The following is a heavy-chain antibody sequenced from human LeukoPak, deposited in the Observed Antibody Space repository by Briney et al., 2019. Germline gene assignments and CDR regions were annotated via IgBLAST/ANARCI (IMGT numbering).Heavy chain of an antibody. CDR3: ARHRRYDYVWGSYRSGYYFDY. J-gene: IGHJ4*02. Sequence: SETLSLTCAAYGGSFSVYYWSWIRQPPGKGLEWIGEINDSGRTNYNPSLKSRVTISVDTSKNQFSLKLSSVTAADTAVYYCARHRRYDYVWGSYRSGYYFDYWGQGTLVTVSS. CDR2: INDSGRT. V-gene: IGHV4-34*01. D-gene: IGHD3-16*02. CDR1: GGSFSVYY.